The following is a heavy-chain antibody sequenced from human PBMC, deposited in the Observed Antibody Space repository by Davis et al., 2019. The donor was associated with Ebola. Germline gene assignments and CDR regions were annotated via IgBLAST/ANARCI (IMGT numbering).Heavy chain of an antibody. Sequence: GSLRLSCAASGFTFSSYSMNWVRQTPGKGLEWVSSISSSSSYIYYADSVKGRFTISRDNAKNSLYLQMNSLRAEDTAVYYCARAWNAPKDHFDYWGQGTLVTVSS. CDR3: ARAWNAPKDHFDY. CDR2: ISSSSSYI. D-gene: IGHD1-1*01. CDR1: GFTFSSYS. V-gene: IGHV3-21*01. J-gene: IGHJ4*02.